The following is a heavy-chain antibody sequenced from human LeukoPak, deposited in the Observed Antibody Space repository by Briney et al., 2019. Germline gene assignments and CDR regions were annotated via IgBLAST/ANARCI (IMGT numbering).Heavy chain of an antibody. Sequence: ASVKISCKASGYTFTGYYIHWVRQAPGQGLEWMGWINPNSGGTNYVQKFQGRVTMTRDTSISTAYMELSRLRSDDTAVYFCARVVVVAAIYFEYWGQGPLVTVSS. CDR2: INPNSGGT. V-gene: IGHV1-2*02. D-gene: IGHD2-15*01. J-gene: IGHJ4*02. CDR3: ARVVVVAAIYFEY. CDR1: GYTFTGYY.